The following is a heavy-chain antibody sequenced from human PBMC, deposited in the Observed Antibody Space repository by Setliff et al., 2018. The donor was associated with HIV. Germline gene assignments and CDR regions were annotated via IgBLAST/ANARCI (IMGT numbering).Heavy chain of an antibody. CDR2: VYYSGST. Sequence: ASETLSLTCDVSGYLISGGFYWGWIRQPPGKGLEWIGSVYYSGSTYYNPSLKSRVTISVDTSKNQLSLRLTSMTAADTAVYYCARTQPDTIFGVVIFDYWGQGTLVTVSS. V-gene: IGHV4-38-2*01. D-gene: IGHD3-3*01. J-gene: IGHJ4*02. CDR3: ARTQPDTIFGVVIFDY. CDR1: GYLISGGFY.